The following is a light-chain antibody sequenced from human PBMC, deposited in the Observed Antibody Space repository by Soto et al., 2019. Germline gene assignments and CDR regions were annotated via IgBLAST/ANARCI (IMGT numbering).Light chain of an antibody. J-gene: IGLJ3*02. CDR2: GNS. Sequence: QSVLTQPPSVSGAPGQRVTISCTGSSSNIGAGYDVHWYQQLPGTAPKLLIYGNSNRPSGVPDRFSGSNSGAERYLTISSLQSEDEADYYCQTWGTGIRVFGGGTKLTVL. V-gene: IGLV1-40*01. CDR3: QTWGTGIRV. CDR1: SSNIGAGYD.